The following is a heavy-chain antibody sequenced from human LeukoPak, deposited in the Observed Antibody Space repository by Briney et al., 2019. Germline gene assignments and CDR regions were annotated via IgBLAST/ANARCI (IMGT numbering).Heavy chain of an antibody. CDR3: ARVIAARPRWFDP. D-gene: IGHD6-6*01. Sequence: SVKVSCKASGGTFSSYAISWVRQAPGQGLEWMGGIIPIFGTANYAQKFQGRVTITADESTSTAYMELSSLRSEDTAVYYCARVIAARPRWFDPWGQGTLVTVSS. CDR1: GGTFSSYA. CDR2: IIPIFGTA. J-gene: IGHJ5*02. V-gene: IGHV1-69*13.